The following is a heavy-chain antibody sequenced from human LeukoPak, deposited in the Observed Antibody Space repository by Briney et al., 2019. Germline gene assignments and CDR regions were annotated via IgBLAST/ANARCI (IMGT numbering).Heavy chain of an antibody. V-gene: IGHV4-61*02. CDR3: ARDNVGGHFDY. Sequence: SETLSLTCTVSGGSISSGSYYWSWIRQPAGKGLEWIGRIYTSGSTNYNPSLKSRVTMSVDTSKNQFSLKLSSVTAADTAVYYCARDNVGGHFDYWGQGTLVTVSS. D-gene: IGHD2-15*01. CDR2: IYTSGST. CDR1: GGSISSGSYY. J-gene: IGHJ4*02.